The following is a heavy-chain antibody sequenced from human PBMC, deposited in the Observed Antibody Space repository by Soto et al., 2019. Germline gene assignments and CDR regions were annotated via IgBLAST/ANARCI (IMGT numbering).Heavy chain of an antibody. CDR3: AREETAWPLAYGLDV. CDR2: IGTRGDI. V-gene: IGHV3-21*01. Sequence: GGSLRLSCAGSGFTFSRYSMNWVRQAPGKGLEWVASIGTRGDIYYAESVKGRLTISRDNAKNSLSLEMDSLRVEDTGVYYCAREETAWPLAYGLDVWGQGTTVTVSS. D-gene: IGHD2-21*02. J-gene: IGHJ6*02. CDR1: GFTFSRYS.